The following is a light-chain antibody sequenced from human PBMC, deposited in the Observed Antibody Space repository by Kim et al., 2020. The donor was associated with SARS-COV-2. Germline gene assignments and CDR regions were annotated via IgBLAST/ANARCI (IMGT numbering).Light chain of an antibody. Sequence: STGRTAQSTGTGDALPNQYAYWFQQKPGQAPVLVIYESTERPAGIPERFSGATSGTTVTLTISGAQAEDEADYYGKSSSSSDTFWVFGGGTQLTVL. CDR1: ALPNQY. CDR3: KSSSSSDTFWV. CDR2: EST. V-gene: IGLV3-25*03. J-gene: IGLJ3*02.